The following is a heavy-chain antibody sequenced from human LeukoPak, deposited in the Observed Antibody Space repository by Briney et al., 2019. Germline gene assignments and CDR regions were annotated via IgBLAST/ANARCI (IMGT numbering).Heavy chain of an antibody. D-gene: IGHD6-19*01. CDR3: AKTTTGYSSGRYPAWPVDY. V-gene: IGHV3-23*01. J-gene: IGHJ4*02. Sequence: GGSLRLSCAASGFTFSSYAMYWDRQAPGQGLEWVSGIFGSGGSAHYADSVKGRLTISRDNSKNTVYLQMDSLRAEDTAVYYCAKTTTGYSSGRYPAWPVDYWGQRTPVTVSS. CDR1: GFTFSSYA. CDR2: IFGSGGSA.